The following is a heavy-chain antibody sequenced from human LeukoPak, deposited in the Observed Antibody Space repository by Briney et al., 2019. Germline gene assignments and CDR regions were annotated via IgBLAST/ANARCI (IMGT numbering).Heavy chain of an antibody. J-gene: IGHJ4*02. V-gene: IGHV4-39*07. CDR1: GGSISSSSYY. CDR2: IYYSGST. Sequence: ETSETLSLTCTVSGGSISSSSYYWGWIRQPPGKGLEWIGSIYYSGSTYYNPSLKSRVTISVDTSKNQFSLKLSSVTAADTAVYYCARGTPYGDYFDYWGQGTLVTVSS. CDR3: ARGTPYGDYFDY. D-gene: IGHD4-17*01.